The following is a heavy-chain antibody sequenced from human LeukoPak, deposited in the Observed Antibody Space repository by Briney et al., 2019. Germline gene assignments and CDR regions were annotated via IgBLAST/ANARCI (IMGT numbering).Heavy chain of an antibody. Sequence: PSXXLSLTCTVSGGSISSYYWSWIRQPPGKGLEWIGYIYYSGSNNYNPSLKRRVTISVEKSKKQFSLKLSSVTAADTAVYYCARTYSSSVPFDYWGQGTLVTVSS. J-gene: IGHJ4*02. V-gene: IGHV4-59*01. CDR2: IYYSGSN. CDR1: GGSISSYY. D-gene: IGHD6-6*01. CDR3: ARTYSSSVPFDY.